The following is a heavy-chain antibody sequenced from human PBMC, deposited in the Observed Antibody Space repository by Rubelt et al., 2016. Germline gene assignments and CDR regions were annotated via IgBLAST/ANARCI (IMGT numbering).Heavy chain of an antibody. CDR3: ARGKTVAEY. Sequence: QLQLQESGPGLVKPSETLSLTCTVSGRSISSSGYYWGWIRQPPGKGLEWIGSIYYSGSTYYNPSLKSRVTISVDTAKNHLSLKPSAVTAAETAVYYSARGKTVAEYWGKGTLVSVAS. J-gene: IGHJ4*02. V-gene: IGHV4-39*02. CDR2: IYYSGST. D-gene: IGHD6-19*01. CDR1: GRSISSSGYY.